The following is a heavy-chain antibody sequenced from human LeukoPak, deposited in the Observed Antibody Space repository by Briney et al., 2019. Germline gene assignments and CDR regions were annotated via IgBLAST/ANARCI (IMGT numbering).Heavy chain of an antibody. CDR2: FDPEDGET. Sequence: ASVKVSCKVSGYTLTELSMHWVRQAPGKGLEWMGGFDPEDGETIYAQKFQGRVTMTRDTSISTAYMELSRLRSDDTAVYYCASGRSYGYYFDYWGQGTLVTVSS. J-gene: IGHJ4*02. CDR1: GYTLTELS. D-gene: IGHD5-18*01. V-gene: IGHV1-24*01. CDR3: ASGRSYGYYFDY.